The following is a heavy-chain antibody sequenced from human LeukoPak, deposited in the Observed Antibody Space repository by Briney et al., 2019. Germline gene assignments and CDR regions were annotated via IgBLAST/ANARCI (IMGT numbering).Heavy chain of an antibody. CDR3: ARRGIRDGYNYADY. V-gene: IGHV5-51*01. D-gene: IGHD5-24*01. CDR1: GYTFSTYW. J-gene: IGHJ4*02. Sequence: PGESLKISCKASGYTFSTYWIGWVRQMPGKGLEWMGIVYGDDSDTRYSPSFQGQVTISADKSTTTAYLQWSSLKASDTAIYYCARRGIRDGYNYADYWGQGILATVSS. CDR2: VYGDDSDT.